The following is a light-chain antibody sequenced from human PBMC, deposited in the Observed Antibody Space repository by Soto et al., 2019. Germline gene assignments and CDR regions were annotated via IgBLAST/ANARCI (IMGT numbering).Light chain of an antibody. V-gene: IGKV3D-15*01. J-gene: IGKJ2*01. CDR1: QSISSK. Sequence: VMTQSPATLSVSPGERATLSCRASQSISSKLAWYQQKPGQAPRLLIYGASTRATGIPARFSGSGSGTELTLTVSSLQSEDFAVYYCQQYNNWPPYTFGQGTKLEIK. CDR2: GAS. CDR3: QQYNNWPPYT.